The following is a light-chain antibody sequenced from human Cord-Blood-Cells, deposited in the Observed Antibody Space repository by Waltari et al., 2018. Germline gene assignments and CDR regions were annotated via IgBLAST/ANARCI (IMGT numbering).Light chain of an antibody. CDR1: QSVSSY. J-gene: IGKJ2*01. CDR3: QQRSNWPPYT. CDR2: DAS. Sequence: EIVLTQSPATLSLSPGERATLSCRASQSVSSYLAWYQQKPGQAPRLLIYDASNRATGXXXXFSGSGSGTDFTLTISSLEPEDFAVYYCQQRSNWPPYTFGQGTKLEIK. V-gene: IGKV3-11*01.